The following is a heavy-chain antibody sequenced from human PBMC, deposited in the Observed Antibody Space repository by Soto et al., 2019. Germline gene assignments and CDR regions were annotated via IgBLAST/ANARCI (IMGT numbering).Heavy chain of an antibody. CDR2: IYPGDSDT. D-gene: IGHD3-16*01. V-gene: IGHV5-51*01. CDR1: GYIFTSYW. Sequence: PGESLKISCKASGYIFTSYWIGWVRQMPGKGLEWMGIIYPGDSDTRYSPSFQGQVTISADKSITTAHLQWSSLQASDTAIYYCARHVGKIMTMTPRWFDPWGQGTLVTVSS. CDR3: ARHVGKIMTMTPRWFDP. J-gene: IGHJ5*02.